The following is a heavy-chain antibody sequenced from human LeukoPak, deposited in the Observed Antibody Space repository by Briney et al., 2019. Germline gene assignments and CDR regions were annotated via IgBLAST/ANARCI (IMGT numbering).Heavy chain of an antibody. CDR2: INPNSGGT. J-gene: IGHJ3*01. Sequence: GASVKVSCKASGYTFTGYYMHWVRQAPGQGLEWMGWINPNSGGTNYAQKFQGRVTITADESTSTAYMELSSLRSEDTAVYYCAREGSILMDWGQGTMVTVSS. D-gene: IGHD4-11*01. V-gene: IGHV1-2*02. CDR1: GYTFTGYY. CDR3: AREGSILMD.